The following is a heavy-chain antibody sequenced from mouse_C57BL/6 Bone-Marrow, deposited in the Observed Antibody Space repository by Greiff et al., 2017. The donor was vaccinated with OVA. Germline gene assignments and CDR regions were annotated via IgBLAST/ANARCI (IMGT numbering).Heavy chain of an antibody. J-gene: IGHJ3*01. D-gene: IGHD1-1*01. CDR1: GFNINDYY. CDR2: IDPEGGDT. Sequence: EVQLQQSGAELVRPGASVKLSCTASGFNINDYYMHWVKQRPEQGLEWIGRIDPEGGDTDYAPKFQGKATMTADTSSNTAYLQLSSLTSEDSAVYYCTTDYGAWFAYWGQGTLVTVSA. CDR3: TTDYGAWFAY. V-gene: IGHV14-1*01.